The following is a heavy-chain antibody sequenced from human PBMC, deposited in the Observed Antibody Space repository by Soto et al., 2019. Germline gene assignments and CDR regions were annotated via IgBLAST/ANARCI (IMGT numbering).Heavy chain of an antibody. CDR2: IYYSGST. CDR1: GGSISNHY. Sequence: SETLSLTCTVAGGSISNHYWSWIRQPPGKGLELIGYIYYSGSTNYNPSLRSRVTISVDTSKNQFSLKLSSVTAADTAVYYCARWVGHFDFWGPGTLVTVSS. J-gene: IGHJ4*02. V-gene: IGHV4-59*08. D-gene: IGHD1-26*01. CDR3: ARWVGHFDF.